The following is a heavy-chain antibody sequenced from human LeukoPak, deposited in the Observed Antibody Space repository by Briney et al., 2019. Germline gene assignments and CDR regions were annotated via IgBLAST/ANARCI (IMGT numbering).Heavy chain of an antibody. V-gene: IGHV3-33*01. J-gene: IGHJ5*02. D-gene: IGHD3-22*01. CDR1: GFTFSSYG. CDR3: ARDAVVIDEGNNWFDP. Sequence: GGSLRLSCAASGFTFSSYGMHWVRQAPGKGLEWVAVIWYDGSNKYYADSVKGRFTISRDNSKNTLYLQMNSLRAEDTAVYYCARDAVVIDEGNNWFDPWGQGTLVTVSS. CDR2: IWYDGSNK.